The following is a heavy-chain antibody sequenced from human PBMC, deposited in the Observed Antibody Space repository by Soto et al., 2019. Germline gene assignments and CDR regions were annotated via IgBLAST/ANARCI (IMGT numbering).Heavy chain of an antibody. CDR2: INPNSGGT. J-gene: IGHJ6*02. CDR3: ARDPYSSSATGMDV. CDR1: GYTFTGYY. D-gene: IGHD6-6*01. V-gene: IGHV1-2*04. Sequence: ASVKVSCKASGYTFTGYYMHWVRQAPGQGLEWMGWINPNSGGTNYAQKFQGWVTMTRDTSISTAYMEPSRLRSDDTAVYYCARDPYSSSATGMDVWGQGTTVTVSS.